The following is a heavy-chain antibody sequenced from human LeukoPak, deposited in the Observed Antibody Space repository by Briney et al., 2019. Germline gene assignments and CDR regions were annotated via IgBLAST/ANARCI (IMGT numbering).Heavy chain of an antibody. CDR3: ARDEIAVAGTSWFDP. CDR1: GGSISSSSYY. V-gene: IGHV4-39*07. J-gene: IGHJ5*02. CDR2: IYYSGST. D-gene: IGHD6-19*01. Sequence: SETLSLTCTVSGGSISSSSYYWGWIRQPPGKGLEWIGSIYYSGSTYYNPSLKSRVTISVDTSKNQFSLKLSSVTAADTAVYYCARDEIAVAGTSWFDPWGQGTLVTVSS.